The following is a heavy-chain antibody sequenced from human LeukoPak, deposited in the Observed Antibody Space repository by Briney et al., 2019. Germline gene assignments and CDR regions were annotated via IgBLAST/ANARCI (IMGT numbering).Heavy chain of an antibody. Sequence: PGGSLRLSCAASGFTLSNYDMHWVRQGPGKGLEWVSTMSASDAGTYYADSVKGRFTISRDNSKNTLYLQMNSLRAEDTAVYYCAKGSAVADIYFDYWGQGTLVTVSS. J-gene: IGHJ4*02. V-gene: IGHV3-23*01. D-gene: IGHD6-19*01. CDR3: AKGSAVADIYFDY. CDR2: MSASDAGT. CDR1: GFTLSNYD.